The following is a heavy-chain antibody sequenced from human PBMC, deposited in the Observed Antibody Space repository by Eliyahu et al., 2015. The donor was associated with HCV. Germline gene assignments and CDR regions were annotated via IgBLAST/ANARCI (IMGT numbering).Heavy chain of an antibody. Sequence: QVQLVESGGGVVQPGRSLRLSCAASGFTFSSYGMHWVRQAPGKGLEWVAVISYDGSNKYYADSVKGRFTISRDNSKNTLYLQMNSLRAEDTAVYYCAKDYDILTGVDYWGQGTLVTVSS. D-gene: IGHD3-9*01. J-gene: IGHJ4*02. CDR2: ISYDGSNK. CDR1: GFTFSSYG. CDR3: AKDYDILTGVDY. V-gene: IGHV3-30*18.